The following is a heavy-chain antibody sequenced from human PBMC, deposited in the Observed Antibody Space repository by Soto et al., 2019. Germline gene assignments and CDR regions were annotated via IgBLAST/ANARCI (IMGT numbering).Heavy chain of an antibody. Sequence: GESLKISCKGSGYSFTNYCIGWVRQMPGKGLEWMGMIYPDGSDTKYSPSFQGQVTFSADKSINTAYLQWSSLKASDTAIYYCARLEWLSLAAWFDPWGQGTLVTVSS. V-gene: IGHV5-51*01. CDR3: ARLEWLSLAAWFDP. CDR1: GYSFTNYC. D-gene: IGHD3-3*01. J-gene: IGHJ5*02. CDR2: IYPDGSDT.